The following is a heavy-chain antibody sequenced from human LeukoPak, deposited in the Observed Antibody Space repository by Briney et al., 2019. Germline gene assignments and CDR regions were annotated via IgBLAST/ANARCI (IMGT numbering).Heavy chain of an antibody. CDR3: ARDIRPRVESFDY. D-gene: IGHD3-3*01. Sequence: GASVKVSCRASGYTFTDYHIHWVRQAPGQGLEWMGWINPNSGGTNYVQKLQGRVTMTRDTSITTAYMELSSLRSDDTAVYYCARDIRPRVESFDYWGQGTLVTASS. CDR1: GYTFTDYH. J-gene: IGHJ4*02. CDR2: INPNSGGT. V-gene: IGHV1-2*02.